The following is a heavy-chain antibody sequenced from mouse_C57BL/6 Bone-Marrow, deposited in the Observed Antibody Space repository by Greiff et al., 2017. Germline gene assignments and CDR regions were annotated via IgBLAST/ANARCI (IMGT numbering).Heavy chain of an antibody. Sequence: VHVKQSGPVLVKPGASVKMSCKASGYTFTDYYMNWVKQSHGKSLEWIGVINPYNGGTSYNQKFKGKATLTVDKSSSTAYMELNSLTSEDSAVYYCARWLLRGYYYAMDYWGQGTSVTVSS. D-gene: IGHD2-3*01. CDR1: GYTFTDYY. CDR3: ARWLLRGYYYAMDY. V-gene: IGHV1-19*01. J-gene: IGHJ4*01. CDR2: INPYNGGT.